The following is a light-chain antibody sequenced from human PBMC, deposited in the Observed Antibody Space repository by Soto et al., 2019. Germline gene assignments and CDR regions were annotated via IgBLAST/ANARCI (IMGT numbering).Light chain of an antibody. J-gene: IGKJ4*01. Sequence: DILMTQSPSTLSASVGDRVTITCRASQSINNWLAWYQQKPGKAPKLLIYKTSDLESGVPSRFRGSGSGTEFSLTLSSLQPDDFATYYCQQYKRVSITFGGGTRVEVK. CDR2: KTS. CDR1: QSINNW. CDR3: QQYKRVSIT. V-gene: IGKV1-5*03.